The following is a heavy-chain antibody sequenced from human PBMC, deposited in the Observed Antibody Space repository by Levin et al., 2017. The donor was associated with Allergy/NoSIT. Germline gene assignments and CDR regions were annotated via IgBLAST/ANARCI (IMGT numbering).Heavy chain of an antibody. CDR1: GFTFSSYA. CDR2: ISGSGGST. CDR3: AKNKLLDTAMVYVDY. J-gene: IGHJ4*02. D-gene: IGHD5-18*01. V-gene: IGHV3-23*01. Sequence: GESLKISCAASGFTFSSYAMSWVRQAPGKGLEWVSAISGSGGSTYYADSVKGRFTISRDNSKNTLYLQMNSLRAEDTAVYYCAKNKLLDTAMVYVDYWGQGTLVTVSS.